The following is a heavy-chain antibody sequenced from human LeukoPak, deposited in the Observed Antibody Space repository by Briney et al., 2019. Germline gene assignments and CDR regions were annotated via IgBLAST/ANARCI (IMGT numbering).Heavy chain of an antibody. Sequence: GGSLRLSCTVSGFTVSSNSMSWVRQAPGKGLEWVSAISGSGGSTYYADSVKGRFTISRDNSKNTLYLQMNSLRAEDTAVYYCARAPSITMIVLPFDYWGQGTLVTVSS. CDR3: ARAPSITMIVLPFDY. CDR2: ISGSGGST. J-gene: IGHJ4*02. V-gene: IGHV3-23*01. CDR1: GFTVSSNS. D-gene: IGHD3-22*01.